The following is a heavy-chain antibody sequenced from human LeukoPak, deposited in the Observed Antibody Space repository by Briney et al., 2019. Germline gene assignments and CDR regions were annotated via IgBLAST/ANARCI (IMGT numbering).Heavy chain of an antibody. V-gene: IGHV4-39*01. Sequence: SETLSPTCTVSGGSISSSSYYWGWIRQPPGTGLEWIGSIYYSGSTYYNPSLKSRVTISVDTSKNQFSLKLSSVTAADTAVYYCARLGYCSSTSCYPIDYWGQGTLVTVSS. J-gene: IGHJ4*02. D-gene: IGHD2-2*03. CDR2: IYYSGST. CDR1: GGSISSSSYY. CDR3: ARLGYCSSTSCYPIDY.